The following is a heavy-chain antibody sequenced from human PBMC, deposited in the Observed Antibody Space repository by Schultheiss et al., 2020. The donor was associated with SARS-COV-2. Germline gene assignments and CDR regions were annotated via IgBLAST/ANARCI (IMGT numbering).Heavy chain of an antibody. CDR2: INPDTVVT. D-gene: IGHD4-17*01. Sequence: ASVKVSCKASGYTFARHPIHWVRQAPGQSLEWMGWINPDTVVTKYSQKFQGRVTITRDTSASSAYMELSSLRSEDTAVYYCARLTVNTVTTELYYYYYYMDVWGKGTTVTVSS. V-gene: IGHV1-3*01. J-gene: IGHJ6*03. CDR1: GYTFARHP. CDR3: ARLTVNTVTTELYYYYYYMDV.